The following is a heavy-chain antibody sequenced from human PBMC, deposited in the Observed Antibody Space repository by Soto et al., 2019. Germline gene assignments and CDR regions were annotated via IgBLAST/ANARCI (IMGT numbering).Heavy chain of an antibody. CDR3: ARAEGYSYGPYYYYYGMDV. CDR2: INPNSGGT. V-gene: IGHV1-2*02. D-gene: IGHD5-18*01. Sequence: ASVKVSCKASGYTFTGYYMHWVRQAPGQGLEWMGWINPNSGGTNYAQKFQGRVTMTRDTSISTAYMELSRLRSDDTAVYYCARAEGYSYGPYYYYYGMDVWGQGTTVTVS. J-gene: IGHJ6*02. CDR1: GYTFTGYY.